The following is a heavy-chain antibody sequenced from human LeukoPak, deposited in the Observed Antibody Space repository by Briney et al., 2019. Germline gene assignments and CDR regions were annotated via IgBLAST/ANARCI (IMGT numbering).Heavy chain of an antibody. Sequence: PQTLSLTCTVSGGSISSGSYYWGWIRQPPGKGLEWIGSIYYSGSTYYNPSLKSRVTISVDTSKNQFSLKLSSVTAADTAVYYCASINPTIDYSLDYWGQGTLVTVSS. D-gene: IGHD4-11*01. J-gene: IGHJ4*02. CDR2: IYYSGST. V-gene: IGHV4-39*01. CDR1: GGSISSGSYY. CDR3: ASINPTIDYSLDY.